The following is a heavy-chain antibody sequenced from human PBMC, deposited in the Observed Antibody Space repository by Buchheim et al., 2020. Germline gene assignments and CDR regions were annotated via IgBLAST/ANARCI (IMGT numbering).Heavy chain of an antibody. D-gene: IGHD1-14*01. CDR3: AKHGIP. J-gene: IGHJ5*02. CDR1: GFTFRNYW. CDR2: INEDGTEK. Sequence: VYLVESGGGLVQPGGSLRLSCAASGFTFRNYWMNWVRQAPGKGLEWVANINEDGTEKYYVDSVKGRFTISRDNAMSSVYLQMSSLRVEDTAVYYCAKHGIPWGQGT. V-gene: IGHV3-7*03.